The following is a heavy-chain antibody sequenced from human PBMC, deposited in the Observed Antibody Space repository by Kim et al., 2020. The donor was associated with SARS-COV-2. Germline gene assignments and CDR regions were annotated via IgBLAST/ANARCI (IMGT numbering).Heavy chain of an antibody. CDR2: ISGSGGST. CDR1: GFTFSSYA. J-gene: IGHJ4*02. D-gene: IGHD3-10*01. CDR3: AKDPDYYGSGSSFDY. V-gene: IGHV3-23*01. Sequence: GGSLRLSCAASGFTFSSYAMSWVRQAPGKGLEWVSAISGSGGSTYYADSVKGRFTISRDNSKNTLYLQMNSLRAEDTAVYYCAKDPDYYGSGSSFDYWGQGTLVTVSS.